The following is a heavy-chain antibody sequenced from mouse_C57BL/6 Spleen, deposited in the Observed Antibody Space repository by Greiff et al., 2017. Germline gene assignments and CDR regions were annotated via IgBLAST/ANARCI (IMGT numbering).Heavy chain of an antibody. D-gene: IGHD2-1*01. CDR3: TRWGIYYGYLDY. CDR1: GYTFTDYE. V-gene: IGHV1-15*01. Sequence: QVQLKESGAELVRPGASVTLSCKASGYTFTDYEMHWVKQTPVHGLEWIGAIDPETGGTAYNQKFKGKAILTADKSSSTAYMELRSLTSEDSAVYYCTRWGIYYGYLDYWGQGTTLTVSS. CDR2: IDPETGGT. J-gene: IGHJ2*01.